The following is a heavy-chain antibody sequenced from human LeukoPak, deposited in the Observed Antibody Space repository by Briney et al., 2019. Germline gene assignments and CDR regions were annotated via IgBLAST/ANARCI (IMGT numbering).Heavy chain of an antibody. Sequence: PGGSLRLSCAASGFTFSSYWMHWVRQAPGKGLVWVSRINSDGSSTSYADSVKGRFTISRDNAKNTLYLQMNSLRAEDTAVYYCAREGARVHYYMDVWGKGTTVTISS. CDR2: INSDGSST. D-gene: IGHD3-10*01. J-gene: IGHJ6*03. CDR3: AREGARVHYYMDV. V-gene: IGHV3-74*01. CDR1: GFTFSSYW.